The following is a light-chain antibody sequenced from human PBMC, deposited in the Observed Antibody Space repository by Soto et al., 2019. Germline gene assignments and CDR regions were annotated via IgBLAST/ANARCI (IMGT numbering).Light chain of an antibody. CDR1: ASDVGSYNR. J-gene: IGLJ3*02. Sequence: QLVLTQPPSVSGSPGQSVTISCTGTASDVGSYNRVSWYQQPPGAAPKLMIYEVSNRPSGVPDRFSGSKSGNTASLTISGLLAEDEGDYYCSLYTTTSSWVFGGGTQLTVL. V-gene: IGLV2-18*01. CDR2: EVS. CDR3: SLYTTTSSWV.